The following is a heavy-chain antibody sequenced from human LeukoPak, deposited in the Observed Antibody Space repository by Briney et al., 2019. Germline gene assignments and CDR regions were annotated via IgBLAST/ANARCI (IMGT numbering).Heavy chain of an antibody. J-gene: IGHJ4*02. CDR2: ISYDGSNK. V-gene: IGHV3-30*04. CDR3: ARPRVGANSHYFDY. CDR1: GFTFSSYA. Sequence: PGRSLRLSCAASGFTFSSYAMHWVRQAPGKGLEWVAVISYDGSNKYYADSVKGRFTISRDNSKNTPYLQMNSLRAEDTAVYYCARPRVGANSHYFDYWGQGTLVTVSS. D-gene: IGHD1-26*01.